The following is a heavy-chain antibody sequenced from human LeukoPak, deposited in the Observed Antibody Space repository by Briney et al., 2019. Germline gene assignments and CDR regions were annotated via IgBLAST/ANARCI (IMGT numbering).Heavy chain of an antibody. CDR3: ARGLVRGVTYFDY. Sequence: TSETLSLTCTVSGGSISSYYWSWIRQPPGKGLEWIGYIYYSGSTNYNPSLKSRVTISVDTSKNQFSLKLSSVTAADTAVYYCARGLVRGVTYFDYWGQGTLVTVSS. D-gene: IGHD3-10*01. CDR1: GGSISSYY. J-gene: IGHJ4*02. V-gene: IGHV4-59*01. CDR2: IYYSGST.